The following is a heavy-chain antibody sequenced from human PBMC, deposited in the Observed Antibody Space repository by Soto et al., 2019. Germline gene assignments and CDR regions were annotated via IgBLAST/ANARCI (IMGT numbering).Heavy chain of an antibody. J-gene: IGHJ5*02. V-gene: IGHV1-69*13. Sequence: GASVKVSCKASGGTFSSYAIIWVRQAPGQGLEWMGGIIPIFGTANYAQKFQGRVTITADESTSTAYMELSSLRSEDTAVYYCARDTPRSSGYYSKDWFDPWGQGTLVTVSS. CDR3: ARDTPRSSGYYSKDWFDP. CDR2: IIPIFGTA. CDR1: GGTFSSYA. D-gene: IGHD3-22*01.